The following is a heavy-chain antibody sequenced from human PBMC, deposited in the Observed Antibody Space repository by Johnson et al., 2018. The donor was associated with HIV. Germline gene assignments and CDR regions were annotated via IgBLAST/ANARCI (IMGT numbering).Heavy chain of an antibody. CDR2: ISYDGDNK. CDR3: AKGKDSSSWFDAFDI. D-gene: IGHD6-13*01. V-gene: IGHV3-30*18. Sequence: QVQLVESGGGVVQPGRSLRLSCAASGFPFSNYGIHWVRQAPGKGLEWVAIISYDGDNKFYADSVKGRFTISRDNSRNTLYLQMNSLRAEDTAVYYCAKGKDSSSWFDAFDIWGQGTMVTVSS. CDR1: GFPFSNYG. J-gene: IGHJ3*02.